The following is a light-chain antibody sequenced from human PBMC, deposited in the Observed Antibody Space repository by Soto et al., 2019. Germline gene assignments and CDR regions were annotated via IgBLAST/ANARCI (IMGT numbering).Light chain of an antibody. CDR1: QSVTTQ. CDR2: GAS. CDR3: QQRSNWPLT. V-gene: IGKV3-11*01. J-gene: IGKJ4*01. Sequence: ENVLTQSPGTLSLSPGETATLSCRASQSVTTQLAWYQQKRGRAPRLIIHGASRRATGIPDRISGSGSGTDFTLTISSLEPEDFAVYYCQQRSNWPLTFGGGTKVDIK.